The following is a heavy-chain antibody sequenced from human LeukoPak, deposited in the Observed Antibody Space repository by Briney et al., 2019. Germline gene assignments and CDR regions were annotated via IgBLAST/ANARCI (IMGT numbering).Heavy chain of an antibody. CDR1: GFTFTNAW. CDR2: INSDGSST. V-gene: IGHV3-74*01. CDR3: ARGSPNYDILTGYYNY. J-gene: IGHJ4*02. Sequence: GGSLRLSCAASGFTFTNAWMNWVRQAPGKGLVWVSRINSDGSSTSYADSVKGRFTISRDNAKNTLYLQMNSLRAEDTAVYYCARGSPNYDILTGYYNYWGQGTLITVSS. D-gene: IGHD3-9*01.